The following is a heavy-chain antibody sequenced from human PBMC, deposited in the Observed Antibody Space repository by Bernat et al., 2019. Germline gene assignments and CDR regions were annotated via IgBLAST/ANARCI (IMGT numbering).Heavy chain of an antibody. V-gene: IGHV3-74*01. CDR1: GFSFSTYW. Sequence: EVQLVESGGGLVQPGGSLRLSCVASGFSFSTYWMHWVRQLPGKGRVWVSRITRDGSSTTYADSVKGRFTISRDNAKNTLYLQMDSLRAEDTAVYYCARISPSYYYYGLDVWGKVTTFTVSS. CDR2: ITRDGSST. J-gene: IGHJ6*04. CDR3: ARISPSYYYYGLDV.